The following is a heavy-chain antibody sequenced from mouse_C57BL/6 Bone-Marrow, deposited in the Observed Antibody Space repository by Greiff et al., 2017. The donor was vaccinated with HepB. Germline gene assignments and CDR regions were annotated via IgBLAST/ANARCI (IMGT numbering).Heavy chain of an antibody. V-gene: IGHV5-4*03. CDR3: ARDPGYSNYRYFDY. CDR2: ISDGGSYT. D-gene: IGHD2-5*01. Sequence: EVKVVESGGGLVKPGGSLKLSCAASGFTFSSYAMSWVRQTPEKRLAWVATISDGGSYTYYPDNVKGRFTISRDNAKNNLYLQMSHLKSEDTAMYYCARDPGYSNYRYFDYWGQGTTLTVSS. J-gene: IGHJ2*01. CDR1: GFTFSSYA.